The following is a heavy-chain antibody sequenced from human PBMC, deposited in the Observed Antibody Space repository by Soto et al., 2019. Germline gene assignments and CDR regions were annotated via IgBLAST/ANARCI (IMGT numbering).Heavy chain of an antibody. CDR2: ISYVGTRK. CDR3: AKDFKVSWGQYGSLNYYDGRDV. CDR1: GFTFSAFG. V-gene: IGHV3-30*18. Sequence: QVHLLESGGGVVQPGRSLRLSCAVSGFTFSAFGMHWVRQAPGKGLEWVAIISYVGTRKYYADSVKGRFTISRDTSKIALYLQMNSLTPDDTAVYYCAKDFKVSWGQYGSLNYYDGRDVWGQGTTVTVSS. J-gene: IGHJ6*02. D-gene: IGHD3-10*01.